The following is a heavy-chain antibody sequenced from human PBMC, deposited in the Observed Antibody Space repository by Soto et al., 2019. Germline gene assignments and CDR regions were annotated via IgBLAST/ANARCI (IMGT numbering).Heavy chain of an antibody. J-gene: IGHJ4*02. CDR2: INAGSGNT. Sequence: AASVKVSCKASGYTFTSYAMHWVRQAPGQRLEWMGWINAGSGNTKYSQKFQGRVTITRDTSASTAYMELSSLRSEDTAVYYCARETGGPVDYWGQGTLVTVSS. CDR1: GYTFTSYA. V-gene: IGHV1-3*01. CDR3: ARETGGPVDY.